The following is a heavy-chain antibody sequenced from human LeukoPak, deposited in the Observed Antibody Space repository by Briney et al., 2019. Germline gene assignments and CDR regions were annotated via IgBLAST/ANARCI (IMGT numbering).Heavy chain of an antibody. V-gene: IGHV3-11*01. CDR1: GFTFSDYY. CDR2: ISSSGSTI. D-gene: IGHD3-9*01. CDR3: ATGDILTGYYWI. Sequence: GGSLRLSCAASGFTFSDYYMSWIRQAPGKGLEGVSYISSSGSTIYYADSVKGRFTISRDNAKDSLYLQMNSLRAEDTAVYYCATGDILTGYYWIWGQGTLVTVSS. J-gene: IGHJ4*02.